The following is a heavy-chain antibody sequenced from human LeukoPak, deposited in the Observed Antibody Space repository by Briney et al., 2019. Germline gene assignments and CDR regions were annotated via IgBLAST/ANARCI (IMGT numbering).Heavy chain of an antibody. D-gene: IGHD1-14*01. CDR1: GGTFSSYA. CDR3: ARGTALTQGHRYYYYGMDV. CDR2: IIPIFGTA. J-gene: IGHJ6*02. Sequence: SVKVSCKASGGTFSSYAISWVRQAPGQGLEWMGGIIPIFGTANYAQKFQGRVTITADESMSTAYMELSSLRSEDTAVYYCARGTALTQGHRYYYYGMDVWGQGTTVTVSS. V-gene: IGHV1-69*13.